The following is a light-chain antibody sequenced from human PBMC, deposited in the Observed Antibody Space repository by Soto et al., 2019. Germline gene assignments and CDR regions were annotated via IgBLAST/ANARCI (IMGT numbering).Light chain of an antibody. Sequence: EIVLTQSPGTLSVSPGVRATLSCRASQSVSSNYLAWFQQKPGQAPRLLIYDTSIRASGIPDRFSGSGSGTDFTLTISRLEPEDSAVYYCQQYGSSPPYTFGQRTKLEIK. CDR1: QSVSSNY. J-gene: IGKJ2*01. CDR3: QQYGSSPPYT. CDR2: DTS. V-gene: IGKV3-20*01.